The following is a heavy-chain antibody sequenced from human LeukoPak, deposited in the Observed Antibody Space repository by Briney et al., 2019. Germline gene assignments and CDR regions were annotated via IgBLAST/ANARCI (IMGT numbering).Heavy chain of an antibody. Sequence: ASVKVSCKASGGTFSSYAISWVRQAPGQGLEWMGGIIPIFGTANYAQKFQGRVTITTGESTSTAYMELSSLRSEDTAVYYCASSPTMEYPYFDYWGQGTLVTVSS. CDR2: IIPIFGTA. CDR3: ASSPTMEYPYFDY. D-gene: IGHD3-10*01. J-gene: IGHJ4*02. CDR1: GGTFSSYA. V-gene: IGHV1-69*05.